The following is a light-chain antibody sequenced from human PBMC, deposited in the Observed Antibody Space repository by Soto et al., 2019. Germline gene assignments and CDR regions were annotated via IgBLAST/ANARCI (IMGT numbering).Light chain of an antibody. CDR2: AAS. V-gene: IGKV1-39*01. CDR1: QIINSY. Sequence: DIQMTPSPSSLSASVGDRVTITCRASQIINSYVNWYQQKPGKAPKLLIYAASSLQSGVPSRFSGSESGTDFTLTISSLQPEDFATYYCQQTFSNPPWTFGQGTKVEIK. CDR3: QQTFSNPPWT. J-gene: IGKJ1*01.